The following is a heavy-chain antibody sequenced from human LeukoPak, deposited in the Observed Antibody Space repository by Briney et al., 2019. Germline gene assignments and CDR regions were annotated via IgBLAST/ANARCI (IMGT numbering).Heavy chain of an antibody. CDR1: GFTFSYYA. Sequence: PGGSLRLSCSASGFTFSYYAMHWVRQAPGKGLEYVSAISSDGGSTYYADSVKGRFTISRDNSKNTLYLQMISLRTEDTAVYSCVRTFGYCSSTSCYVFDYWGQGTLVSVSS. D-gene: IGHD2-2*01. J-gene: IGHJ4*02. CDR2: ISSDGGST. CDR3: VRTFGYCSSTSCYVFDY. V-gene: IGHV3-64D*09.